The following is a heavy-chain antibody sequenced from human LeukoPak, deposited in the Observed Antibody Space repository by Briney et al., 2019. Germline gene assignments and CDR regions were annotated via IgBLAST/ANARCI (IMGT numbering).Heavy chain of an antibody. Sequence: PGGSLRLSCAASGFTFSSYSMNWVRQAPGKGLEWVSSISSSSSYIYYADSVKGRFTISRDNAKNSLYLPMNSLRAEDTAVYYCARGGAYISAVAGTLDYWVRGTLVTVSS. CDR1: GFTFSSYS. J-gene: IGHJ4*02. CDR2: ISSSSSYI. CDR3: ARGGAYISAVAGTLDY. V-gene: IGHV3-21*01. D-gene: IGHD6-19*01.